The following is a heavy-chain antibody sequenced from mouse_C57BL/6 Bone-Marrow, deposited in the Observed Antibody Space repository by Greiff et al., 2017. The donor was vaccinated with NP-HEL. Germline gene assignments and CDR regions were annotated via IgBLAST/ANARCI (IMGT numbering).Heavy chain of an antibody. CDR2: IHPNSGST. J-gene: IGHJ2*01. CDR3: VGRQLRPFDY. V-gene: IGHV1-64*01. CDR1: GYTFTSYW. D-gene: IGHD3-2*02. Sequence: QVQLQQPGAELVKPGASVKLSCKASGYTFTSYWMHWVKQRPGQGLEWIGMIHPNSGSTNYNEKFKSKATLTVDKSSSTAYMQLSSLTSEDSAVYYCVGRQLRPFDYWGQGTTLTVSS.